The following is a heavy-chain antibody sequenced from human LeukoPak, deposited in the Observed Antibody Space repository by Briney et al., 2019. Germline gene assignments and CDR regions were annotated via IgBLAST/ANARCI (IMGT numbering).Heavy chain of an antibody. D-gene: IGHD1/OR15-1a*01. CDR3: AKVEQRFPYFDY. Sequence: GGSLRLFCAASGFTFSSYAMSWVRQAPGKGLEWVSAISGSGGSTYYAASVKGRFTISRDNSKNTLYLQMNSLRAEDTAVYYCAKVEQRFPYFDYWGQGTLVTVSS. CDR2: ISGSGGST. J-gene: IGHJ4*02. V-gene: IGHV3-23*01. CDR1: GFTFSSYA.